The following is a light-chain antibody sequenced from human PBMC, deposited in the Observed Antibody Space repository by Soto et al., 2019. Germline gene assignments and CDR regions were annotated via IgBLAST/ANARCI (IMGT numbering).Light chain of an antibody. CDR3: HPYGSSPWT. CDR1: QSVSSN. J-gene: IGKJ1*01. Sequence: VVMTQSPATLSVSRGERGALCCRASQSVSSNLAWYQQKPGQAPRLLLYGASSRAPGIPDRFSGSGSETDFTLTTTSLESEDFAVYPCHPYGSSPWTSGQATNVDI. V-gene: IGKV3D-15*01. CDR2: GAS.